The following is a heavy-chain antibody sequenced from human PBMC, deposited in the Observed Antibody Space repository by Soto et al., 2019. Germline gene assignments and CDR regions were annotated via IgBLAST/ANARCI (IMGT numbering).Heavy chain of an antibody. CDR2: IYLDDDK. Sequence: QITLKESGPTLVKPTQTLTLTCTFSGFSLSTSGVGVGWIRQPPGKALEWLADIYLDDDKRYSPSLKSRLTITKDTSKTQVVLTMTNMDPVDTATYYCARTFYGGNSFDYCGQGTLVTVSS. D-gene: IGHD4-17*01. CDR1: GFSLSTSGVG. J-gene: IGHJ4*02. CDR3: ARTFYGGNSFDY. V-gene: IGHV2-5*02.